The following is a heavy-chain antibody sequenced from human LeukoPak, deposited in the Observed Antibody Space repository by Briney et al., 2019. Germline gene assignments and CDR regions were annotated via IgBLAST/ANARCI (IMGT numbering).Heavy chain of an antibody. CDR3: ARGGDSSSYYVNFDY. J-gene: IGHJ4*02. Sequence: PSETLSLTCTVSGGSISSSSYYWGWIRQPPGKGLEWIGNIYYSGSTYYNPSLKSRVTMSVDTSKNQFSLRLSSVTAADTAVYYCARGGDSSSYYVNFDYWGQGTLVTVSS. D-gene: IGHD3-22*01. CDR2: IYYSGST. V-gene: IGHV4-39*07. CDR1: GGSISSSSYY.